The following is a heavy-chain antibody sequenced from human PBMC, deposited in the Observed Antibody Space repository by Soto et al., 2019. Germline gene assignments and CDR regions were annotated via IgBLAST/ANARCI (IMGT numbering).Heavy chain of an antibody. CDR3: ARDYPSTLRWSDTYYGMDV. V-gene: IGHV3-30-3*01. D-gene: IGHD4-17*01. Sequence: QVQLVESGGGVVQPGRSLRLSCAASGFTFSSYAMHWVRQAPGKGLEWVAVISYDGSNKYYADSVKGRFTISRDNSKNTRYLKMNSLRAEDTAVYYCARDYPSTLRWSDTYYGMDVWGQGTTVTVSS. J-gene: IGHJ6*02. CDR1: GFTFSSYA. CDR2: ISYDGSNK.